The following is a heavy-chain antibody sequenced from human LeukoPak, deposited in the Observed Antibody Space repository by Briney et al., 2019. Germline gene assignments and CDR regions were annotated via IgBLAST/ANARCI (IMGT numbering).Heavy chain of an antibody. Sequence: PGGSLRLSCVASGFTFSNFAMHWVRQAPGKGLEWVTLISFDGSNKYYADSVKGRFTVSRDNSKNTLYLQMNSLGAEDTAVYYCARGVGGGSSWYNFWGQGSLVTVSS. D-gene: IGHD6-13*01. CDR3: ARGVGGGSSWYNF. J-gene: IGHJ4*02. V-gene: IGHV3-30-3*01. CDR1: GFTFSNFA. CDR2: ISFDGSNK.